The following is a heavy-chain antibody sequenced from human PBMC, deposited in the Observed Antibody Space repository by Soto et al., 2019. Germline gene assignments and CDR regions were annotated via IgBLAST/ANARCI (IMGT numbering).Heavy chain of an antibody. CDR3: ARDSPLTTGWFDP. V-gene: IGHV1-2*07. D-gene: IGHD4-17*01. J-gene: IGHJ5*02. CDR2: IDPNSGGT. Sequence: QVQLVQSGAEVKKPGASVRVSCKASGYTFTDYYLHWVRQAPGQGLDWMGWIDPNSGGTQYERKFQGRVTKTRDTSTSTAYMKLSRLKSDDTAIYYCARDSPLTTGWFDPWGQGTLVTVSS. CDR1: GYTFTDYY.